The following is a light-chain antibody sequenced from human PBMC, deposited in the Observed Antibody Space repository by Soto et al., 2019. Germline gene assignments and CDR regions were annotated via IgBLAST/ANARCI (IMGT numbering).Light chain of an antibody. V-gene: IGLV1-44*01. Sequence: QSVLTQPPSASGTPGQRVTISCSGSRSNIGSNTVNWYQQLPGSAPKLLIYSNNQRPSGVPDRFSGSKSGTSASLAISGLQSEDEADYYCAACDDSLNGFYVFGTGTKLTVL. CDR3: AACDDSLNGFYV. CDR2: SNN. J-gene: IGLJ1*01. CDR1: RSNIGSNT.